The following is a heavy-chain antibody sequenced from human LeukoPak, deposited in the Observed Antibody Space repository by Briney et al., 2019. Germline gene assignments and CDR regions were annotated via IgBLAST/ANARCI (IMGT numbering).Heavy chain of an antibody. J-gene: IGHJ4*02. CDR3: ARLYGGNSNSYYCDY. CDR1: GGSSSSSSYY. V-gene: IGHV4-39*01. CDR2: IHDSGST. D-gene: IGHD4-23*01. Sequence: SETLSLTCSVSGGSSSSSSYYWGWNRQPPGKGLEWIGSIHDSGSTDYNPSLKSRVTISVDTSKNQFSLKLSSVTAADTAVYYCARLYGGNSNSYYCDYWGQGTLVTVSS.